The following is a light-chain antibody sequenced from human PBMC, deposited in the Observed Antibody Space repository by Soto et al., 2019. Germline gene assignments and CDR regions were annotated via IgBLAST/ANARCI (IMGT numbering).Light chain of an antibody. CDR2: GAS. V-gene: IGKV3D-7*01. CDR3: QQDYNLPWT. J-gene: IGKJ1*01. CDR1: QSVSSSY. Sequence: EIVMTQSPATLSLSAGERATLSCRASQSVSSSYLSWYQQKPGQAPRLLIYGASIKATGIPARFSGSGSGTAFTLTISSLQPEDFAVYYCQQDYNLPWTFGQGTKVDSK.